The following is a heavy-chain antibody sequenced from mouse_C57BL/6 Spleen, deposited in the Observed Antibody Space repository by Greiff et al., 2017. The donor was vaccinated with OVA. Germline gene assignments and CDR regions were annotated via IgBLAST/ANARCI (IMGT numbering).Heavy chain of an antibody. CDR3: ACYYAGDYYAMDY. CDR2: INPNNGGT. CDR1: GYTFTDYY. J-gene: IGHJ4*01. D-gene: IGHD2-1*01. Sequence: EVQLQQSGPELVKPGASVKISCKASGYTFTDYYMNWVKQSHGKSLEWIGDINPNNGGTSYNQKFKGKATLTVDKSSSTAYMELRSLTSEDSAVYYCACYYAGDYYAMDYWGQGTSVTVSS. V-gene: IGHV1-26*01.